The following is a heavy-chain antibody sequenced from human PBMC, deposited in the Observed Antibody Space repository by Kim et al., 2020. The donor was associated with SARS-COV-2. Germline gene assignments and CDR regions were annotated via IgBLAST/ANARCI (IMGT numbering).Heavy chain of an antibody. CDR3: AKDSTRGMATTNWYFDL. Sequence: GGSLRLSCAASGFTFSSYAMSWVRQAPGKGLEWVSAISGSGGSTYYADSVKGRFTISRDNSKNTLYLQMNSLRAEDTAVYYCAKDSTRGMATTNWYFDLWGRGTLVTVSS. D-gene: IGHD5-12*01. V-gene: IGHV3-23*01. CDR2: ISGSGGST. J-gene: IGHJ2*01. CDR1: GFTFSSYA.